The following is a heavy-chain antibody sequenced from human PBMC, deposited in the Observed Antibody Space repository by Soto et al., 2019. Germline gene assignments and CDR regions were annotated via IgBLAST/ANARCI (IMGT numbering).Heavy chain of an antibody. CDR3: VRTSLVVAAATREDY. V-gene: IGHV3-74*01. D-gene: IGHD2-15*01. CDR1: GFTFSSYW. CDR2: INSDGSST. Sequence: EVQLVESGGGLVQPGGSLRLSCAASGFTFSSYWMHWVRQAPGKGLVWVSSINSDGSSTSYADSVKGRFTISRDNAKNTLYLQIKSLRADDTAVYYCVRTSLVVAAATREDYWGQGTLVTVSS. J-gene: IGHJ4*02.